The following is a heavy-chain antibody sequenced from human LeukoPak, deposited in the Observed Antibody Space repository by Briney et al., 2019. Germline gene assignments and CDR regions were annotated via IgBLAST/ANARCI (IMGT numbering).Heavy chain of an antibody. CDR1: GGSISSSSYY. D-gene: IGHD2-2*01. Sequence: KPSETLSLTCTVSGGSISSSSYYWGWIRQPPGKGLEWIGSIYYSGSTYYNPSLKSRVTISVDTSKNQFSLKLSSVTAADTAVYYCARLYCSSTSRQFDYWGQGTLVTVSS. J-gene: IGHJ4*02. CDR2: IYYSGST. V-gene: IGHV4-39*01. CDR3: ARLYCSSTSRQFDY.